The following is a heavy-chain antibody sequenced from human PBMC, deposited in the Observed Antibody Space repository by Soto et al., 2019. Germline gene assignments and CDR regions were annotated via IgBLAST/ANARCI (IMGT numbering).Heavy chain of an antibody. CDR1: GGSVSSGSYY. CDR3: ALGMFMDV. Sequence: SETLSLTCTVSGGSVSSGSYYWSWIRQPPGKGLEWIGYIYYSGNPNYNPSLKSRLTISIDPSKNQFSLKLSSLTAADTAVYFCALGMFMDVWGKGTTVTVSS. J-gene: IGHJ6*03. D-gene: IGHD3-16*01. V-gene: IGHV4-61*01. CDR2: IYYSGNP.